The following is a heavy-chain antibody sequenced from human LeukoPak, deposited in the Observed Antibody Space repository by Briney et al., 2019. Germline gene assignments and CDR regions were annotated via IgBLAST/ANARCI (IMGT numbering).Heavy chain of an antibody. Sequence: GGSPRLSCAASGFTVSSNYMSWVRQAPGKGLEWVSVIYSGGSTNYADSVKGRFTISRDNSKNTLYLQMNSLRAEDTAVYYCARVSVLWYFYAMDVWGQGTTVTVSS. V-gene: IGHV3-66*01. CDR3: ARVSVLWYFYAMDV. D-gene: IGHD3-10*01. CDR2: IYSGGST. CDR1: GFTVSSNY. J-gene: IGHJ6*02.